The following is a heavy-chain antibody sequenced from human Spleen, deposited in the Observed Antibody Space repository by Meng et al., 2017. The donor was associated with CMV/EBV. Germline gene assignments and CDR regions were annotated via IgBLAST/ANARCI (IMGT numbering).Heavy chain of an antibody. Sequence: EVQLVESGXGLVQPGGSLGLSCAGSGFTVSSNYMSWVRQATGKGLEWVSVIYSGGSTYYADSVKGRFTISRDNSKNTLYLQMTSLRAEDTAVYYCAREGRMATIDYWGQGTLVTVSS. V-gene: IGHV3-66*01. CDR3: AREGRMATIDY. D-gene: IGHD5-24*01. CDR1: GFTVSSNY. J-gene: IGHJ4*02. CDR2: IYSGGST.